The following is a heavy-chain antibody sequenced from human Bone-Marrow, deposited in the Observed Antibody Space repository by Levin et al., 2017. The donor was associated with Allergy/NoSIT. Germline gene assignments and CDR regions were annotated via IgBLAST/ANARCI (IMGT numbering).Heavy chain of an antibody. V-gene: IGHV3-33*01. CDR3: TRDRGEWGQFYFDY. CDR2: ISYDGGHK. J-gene: IGHJ4*02. Sequence: LSLTCAASGFTFSAFGMHWVRQAPGRGLEWVAVISYDGGHKFYADSVKGRFTISRDNSKNTHYLQMNSLRAEDTAVYYCTRDRGEWGQFYFDYWGQGMLVTVSS. D-gene: IGHD1-26*01. CDR1: GFTFSAFG.